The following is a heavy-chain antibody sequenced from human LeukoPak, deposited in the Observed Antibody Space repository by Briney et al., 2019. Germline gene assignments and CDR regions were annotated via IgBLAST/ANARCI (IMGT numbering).Heavy chain of an antibody. CDR1: AVTFSSYA. CDR2: MSGPGGTT. D-gene: IGHD3-16*01. J-gene: IGHJ4*02. V-gene: IGHV3-23*01. CDR3: AKMISLLVVAGGYFDY. Sequence: GGSLRLSCAASAVTFSSYAMSWVRHTPGEGLEWGAGMSGPGGTTSYADSVKGRFTISRDNSANTLYLQMYHLRAEDTALYYCAKMISLLVVAGGYFDYWGQGTLVTVSS.